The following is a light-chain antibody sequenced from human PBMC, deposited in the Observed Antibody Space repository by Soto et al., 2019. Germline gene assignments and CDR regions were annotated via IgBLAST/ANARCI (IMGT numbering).Light chain of an antibody. J-gene: IGLJ3*02. CDR3: AAHAGGNTWL. CDR1: NRDVGAYKY. Sequence: QSVLTQPPSASGSPGQSLTISCKGSNRDVGAYKYVSWYQQRPGTAPKMIIFEVDKRPSGVPNRFSGSRSGDKASLTVSGLQTEDEGRYYCAAHAGGNTWLFGGGTQLTVL. CDR2: EVD. V-gene: IGLV2-8*01.